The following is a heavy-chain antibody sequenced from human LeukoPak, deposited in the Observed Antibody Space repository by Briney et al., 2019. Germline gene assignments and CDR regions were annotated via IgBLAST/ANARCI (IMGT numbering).Heavy chain of an antibody. CDR2: IYHSGST. D-gene: IGHD2-2*01. V-gene: IGHV4-4*02. J-gene: IGHJ4*02. CDR3: ARAASDCSSTSCYDEGIDY. CDR1: GGSISSSNW. Sequence: SETLSLTCAVSGGSISSSNWWSWVRQPPGKGLEWIGEIYHSGSTNYNPSPKSRVTISVDKSKNQFSLKLSSVTAADTAVYYCARAASDCSSTSCYDEGIDYWGLGTLVTVSS.